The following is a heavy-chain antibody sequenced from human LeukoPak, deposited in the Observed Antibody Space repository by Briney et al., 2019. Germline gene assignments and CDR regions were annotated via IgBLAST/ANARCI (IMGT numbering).Heavy chain of an antibody. CDR2: IWNDGSKK. V-gene: IGHV3-33*01. J-gene: IGHJ4*01. CDR3: ARDSLGGDY. Sequence: GRSLRLSCAASGFTFSTFGMHWVRRAPGKGPEWVAVIWNDGSKKFYADSVKGRFTISRDNSKNTLYLQMNSLRAEDTAVYYCARDSLGGDYWGQGTLVTVSS. CDR1: GFTFSTFG. D-gene: IGHD3-16*01.